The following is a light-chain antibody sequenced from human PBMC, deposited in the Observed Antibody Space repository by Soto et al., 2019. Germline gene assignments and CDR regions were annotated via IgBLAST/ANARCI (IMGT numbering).Light chain of an antibody. CDR2: LNSDGSH. J-gene: IGLJ3*02. V-gene: IGLV4-69*01. CDR1: SGHSSYA. CDR3: QTWGTGFWV. Sequence: QLVLTQSPSASASLGASVKLTSTLSSGHSSYAIAWHQQQPEKGPRYLMKLNSDGSHSKGDGIPDRFSGSSSGAERYLTISSIQSEDEADYYCQTWGTGFWVFGGGTKLTVL.